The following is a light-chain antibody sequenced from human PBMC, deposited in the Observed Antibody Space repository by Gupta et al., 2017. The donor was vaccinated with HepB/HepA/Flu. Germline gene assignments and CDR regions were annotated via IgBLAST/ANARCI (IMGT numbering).Light chain of an antibody. Sequence: VLTQSPLSLSVSPGEPASISCMSNQSLLQIDGHNYLDWYLQKPGQPPQLIIFFGSNRASWIPDKFSGSGSATEFTLKISGVEAEDVGVYYCFRALQSPFTFGQGTRLDIK. CDR1: QSLLQIDGHNY. CDR2: FGS. CDR3: FRALQSPFT. J-gene: IGKJ2*01. V-gene: IGKV2-28*01.